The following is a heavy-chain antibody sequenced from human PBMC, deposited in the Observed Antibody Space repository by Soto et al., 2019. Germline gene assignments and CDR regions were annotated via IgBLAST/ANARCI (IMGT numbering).Heavy chain of an antibody. Sequence: QLQLQESGPGLVKPSETLSLTCTVSGGSISSSSYYWGWIRQPPGKGLEWIGSIYYSGSTYYNPSLKGRVTLSVDTFKDQFFLKLSSWTAADPAVYYLSRQGRGYFDYWGQGTPVTLPS. V-gene: IGHV4-39*01. CDR1: GGSISSSSYY. CDR3: SRQGRGYFDY. CDR2: IYYSGST. J-gene: IGHJ4*02.